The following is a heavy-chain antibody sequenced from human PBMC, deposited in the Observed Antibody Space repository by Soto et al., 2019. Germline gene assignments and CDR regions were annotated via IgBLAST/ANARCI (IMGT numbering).Heavy chain of an antibody. Sequence: SETLSLTCAVYGGSFSGYYWSWIRQPPGKGLEWIGEINHSGSTNYNPSLKSRVTISVDTSKNQFSLKLSSVTAADTAVDYCARGTRVAQFDTSRQGTLVIVSS. CDR2: INHSGST. V-gene: IGHV4-34*01. D-gene: IGHD1-7*01. CDR3: ARGTRVAQFDT. J-gene: IGHJ5*02. CDR1: GGSFSGYY.